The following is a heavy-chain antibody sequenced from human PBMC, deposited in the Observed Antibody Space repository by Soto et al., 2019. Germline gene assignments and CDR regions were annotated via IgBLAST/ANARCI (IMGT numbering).Heavy chain of an antibody. CDR3: AKDRGAYCGGDCYSVDY. J-gene: IGHJ4*02. Sequence: QVQLVESGGGVVQPGRSLSLSCAASGFTFSSYGMHWVRQAPGKGLEWVAVISYDGSNKYYADSVKGRFTISRDNSKNTLYLQMNSLRAEDTAVYYCAKDRGAYCGGDCYSVDYWGQGTLVTVSS. CDR2: ISYDGSNK. V-gene: IGHV3-30*18. D-gene: IGHD2-21*02. CDR1: GFTFSSYG.